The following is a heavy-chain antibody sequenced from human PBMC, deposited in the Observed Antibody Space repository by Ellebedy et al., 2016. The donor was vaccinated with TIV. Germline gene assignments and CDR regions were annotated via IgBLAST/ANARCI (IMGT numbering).Heavy chain of an antibody. J-gene: IGHJ4*02. D-gene: IGHD6-13*01. CDR2: INQDGSEK. Sequence: GESLKISCAASGFTLSSYWMSWVRQAPGKGLEWVANINQDGSEKYYVDSVKGRFSISSDNAKNSLYLQMNSLRAEDTAVYSCARAVGGSSSLWGQGTLVTVSS. CDR1: GFTLSSYW. V-gene: IGHV3-7*03. CDR3: ARAVGGSSSL.